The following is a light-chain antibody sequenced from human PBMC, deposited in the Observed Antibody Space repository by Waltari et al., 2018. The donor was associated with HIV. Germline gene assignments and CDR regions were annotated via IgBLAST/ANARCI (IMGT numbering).Light chain of an antibody. J-gene: IGLJ3*02. CDR2: KDT. Sequence: SSELIQPPSVSVSPGQTARITCSGDALANQHVYWYQQKTGQAPVVVIYKDTGRPSGIPERFSGSYSGTIVTLSISGVQAEDEADYYCQSADGSGTWVFGGGTKLTVL. V-gene: IGLV3-25*03. CDR3: QSADGSGTWV. CDR1: ALANQH.